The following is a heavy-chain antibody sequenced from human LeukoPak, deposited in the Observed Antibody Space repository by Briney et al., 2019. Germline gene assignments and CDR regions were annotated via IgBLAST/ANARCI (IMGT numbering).Heavy chain of an antibody. J-gene: IGHJ5*02. CDR2: IYNSESI. CDR3: ARDRSSSYTRDWFDP. D-gene: IGHD6-13*01. V-gene: IGHV4-4*07. CDR1: GGSISGYY. Sequence: SETLSLTCTVSGGSISGYYWSWIRQPAGKGLEWIGRIYNSESINYNPSLKSRVTMSIDTSKNQFSLKLNSVAAADTAVYYCARDRSSSYTRDWFDPWGQGVLVTVSS.